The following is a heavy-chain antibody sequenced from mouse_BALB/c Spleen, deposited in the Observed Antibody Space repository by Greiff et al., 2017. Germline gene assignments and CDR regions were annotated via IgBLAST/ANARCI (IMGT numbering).Heavy chain of an antibody. J-gene: IGHJ4*01. V-gene: IGHV5-17*02. CDR2: ISSGSSTI. Sequence: EVQRVESGGGLVQPGGSRKLSCAASGFTFSSFGMHWVRQAPEKGLEWVAYISSGSSTIYYADTVKGRFTISRDNPKNTLFLQMTSLRSEDTAMYYCARFTTAKRAMDYWGQGTAVTVSS. CDR1: GFTFSSFG. CDR3: ARFTTAKRAMDY. D-gene: IGHD1-2*01.